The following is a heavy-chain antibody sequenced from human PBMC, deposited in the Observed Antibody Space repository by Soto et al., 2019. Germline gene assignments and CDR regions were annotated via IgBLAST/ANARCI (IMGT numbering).Heavy chain of an antibody. V-gene: IGHV4-39*01. CDR2: IYYSGTT. D-gene: IGHD1-26*01. CDR3: ARKWELPNWFDP. CDR1: GGSISTSNYY. J-gene: IGHJ5*02. Sequence: PSETLSLTCTVSGGSISTSNYYWGWVRQPPGKGLDWIGNIYYSGTTYYNPSLKSRVTISVDTSKNQFSLKLNSVTAADTAVYYCARKWELPNWFDPWGQGTLVTVSS.